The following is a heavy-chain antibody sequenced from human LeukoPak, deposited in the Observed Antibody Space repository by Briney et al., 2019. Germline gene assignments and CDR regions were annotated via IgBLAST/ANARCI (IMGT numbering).Heavy chain of an antibody. CDR3: AKDRCSNGIGCYYYYMDV. CDR2: IQYDGSNE. V-gene: IGHV3-30*02. J-gene: IGHJ6*03. D-gene: IGHD2-8*01. Sequence: GGSLRLSCAASGFTFNRYNMNWVRQAPGKGLEWVAYIQYDGSNEQYAHSVKGRFRISRDSSKNILYLQMNSLRAEDTAVYYCAKDRCSNGIGCYYYYMDVWGKGTTVTISS. CDR1: GFTFNRYN.